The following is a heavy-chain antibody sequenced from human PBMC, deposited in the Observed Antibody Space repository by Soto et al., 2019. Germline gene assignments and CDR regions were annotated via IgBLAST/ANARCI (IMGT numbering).Heavy chain of an antibody. CDR3: TTDPPRAINYDCWSGYYYYYYGMDV. D-gene: IGHD3-3*01. CDR1: GFTFSNAW. Sequence: GGSLRLSCAASGFTFSNAWMSWVRQAPGKGLEWVGRIKSKTDGGTTDYAAPVKGRFTISRDDSKNTLYLQMNSLKTEDTAVYYCTTDPPRAINYDCWSGYYYYYYGMDVWGQGTTVTVSS. J-gene: IGHJ6*02. V-gene: IGHV3-15*01. CDR2: IKSKTDGGTT.